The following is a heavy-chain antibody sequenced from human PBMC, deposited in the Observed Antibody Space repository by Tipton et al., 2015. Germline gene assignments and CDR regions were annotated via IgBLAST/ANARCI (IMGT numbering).Heavy chain of an antibody. V-gene: IGHV4-38-2*02. CDR3: ARDFTPYDYYALDV. CDR1: AYSITSDYY. J-gene: IGHJ6*02. Sequence: TLSLTCAVSAYSITSDYYWGWIRQPPGKGLEWIGSTYHSGDSYYNPSLKSRVTISVDTSKNQFSLQLKSVTAADTAVYYCARDFTPYDYYALDVWGQGTTVTVSS. CDR2: TYHSGDS.